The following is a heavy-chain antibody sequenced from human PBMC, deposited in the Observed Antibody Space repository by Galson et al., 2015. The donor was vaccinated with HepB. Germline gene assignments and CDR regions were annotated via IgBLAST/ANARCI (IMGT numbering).Heavy chain of an antibody. CDR2: ISSSSSYI. V-gene: IGHV3-21*01. CDR3: ARDIRYCSSTSCYSGYGMDV. Sequence: SLRLSCAASGFTFSSYSMNWVRQAPGKGLEWVSSISSSSSYIYYADSVKGRFTISRDNAKNSLYLQMNSLRAEDTAVYYCARDIRYCSSTSCYSGYGMDVWGQGTTVTVSS. J-gene: IGHJ6*02. D-gene: IGHD2-2*01. CDR1: GFTFSSYS.